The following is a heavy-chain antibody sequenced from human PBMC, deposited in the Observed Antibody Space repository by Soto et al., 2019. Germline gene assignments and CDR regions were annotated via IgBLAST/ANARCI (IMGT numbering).Heavy chain of an antibody. D-gene: IGHD6-19*01. CDR3: ARVPYSSAWWGVDY. Sequence: EVQLVESGGGLVQPGGSLRLSCAASGLTFSSYWMHWVRQAPGKGLVWVSRISTDGSVTTYADSVKGRFTISRDNAKNTLYLQMNRLRTEDTAVYYCARVPYSSAWWGVDYWGQGTLVTVSS. V-gene: IGHV3-74*01. CDR2: ISTDGSVT. CDR1: GLTFSSYW. J-gene: IGHJ4*02.